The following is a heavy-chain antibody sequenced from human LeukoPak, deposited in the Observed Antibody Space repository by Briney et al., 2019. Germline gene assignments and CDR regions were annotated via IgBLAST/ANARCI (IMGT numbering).Heavy chain of an antibody. CDR1: GGSISSASYY. D-gene: IGHD5-18*01. CDR2: ISTSRST. V-gene: IGHV4-61*02. CDR3: ASEIRLWSYYFDY. J-gene: IGHJ4*02. Sequence: SETLSLTCTVSGGSISSASYYWSWIRQPAGKGLEWIGRISTSRSTNYNPSLKSRVTISVDTSKNQFSLKLNSVTAADTAFYYCASEIRLWSYYFDYWGQGTLVTASS.